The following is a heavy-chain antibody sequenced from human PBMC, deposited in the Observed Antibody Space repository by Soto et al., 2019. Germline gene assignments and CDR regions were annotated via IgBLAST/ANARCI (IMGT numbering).Heavy chain of an antibody. D-gene: IGHD6-13*01. Sequence: PGGSLRLSCAASGFTFSSYWMSWVRQAPGKGLEWVANIKQDGSEKYYVDSVKGRFTISRDNAKNSLYLQMNRLRAEDTAVYYCARASSSSWYYQNLDYWGQGTLVTVSS. CDR3: ARASSSSWYYQNLDY. V-gene: IGHV3-7*01. CDR1: GFTFSSYW. J-gene: IGHJ4*02. CDR2: IKQDGSEK.